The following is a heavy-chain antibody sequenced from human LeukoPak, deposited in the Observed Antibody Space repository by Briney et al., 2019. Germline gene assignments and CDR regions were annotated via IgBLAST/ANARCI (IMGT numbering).Heavy chain of an antibody. CDR2: IYSSGRT. CDR1: GGSINSYY. D-gene: IGHD5-12*01. Sequence: PSETLSLTCTVSGGSINSYYWSWIRQPPGKGLEWIGYIYSSGRTSYNPSLKSRVTISVDTSNNQFSLRLSSVTAADTAVYYCARDVDIVATISGYWFDPWGQGTLVTVSS. J-gene: IGHJ5*02. CDR3: ARDVDIVATISGYWFDP. V-gene: IGHV4-59*01.